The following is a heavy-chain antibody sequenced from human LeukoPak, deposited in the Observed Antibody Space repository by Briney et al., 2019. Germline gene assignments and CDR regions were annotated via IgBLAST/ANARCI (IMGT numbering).Heavy chain of an antibody. CDR1: GFTVSSNY. V-gene: IGHV3-66*01. D-gene: IGHD5-18*01. CDR2: IYSGSST. J-gene: IGHJ3*02. CDR3: ARDRIQLWLHAFDI. Sequence: GGSLRLSCAASGFTVSSNYMSWVRQAPGKGLEWVSVIYSGSSTSYADSVKGRFTISRDNSKNTLYLQMNSLRAEDTAVYYCARDRIQLWLHAFDIWGQGTMVTVSS.